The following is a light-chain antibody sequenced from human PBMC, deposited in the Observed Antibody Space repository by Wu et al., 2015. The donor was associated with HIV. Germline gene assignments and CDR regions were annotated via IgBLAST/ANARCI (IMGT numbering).Light chain of an antibody. CDR1: QSINNW. CDR3: QQYSSYSWT. J-gene: IGKJ1*01. Sequence: DIQMTQSPSTLSASVGDRVTITCRASQSINNWLAWYQQKPGKAPKLLIYKTSSLESGVPSRFSGSGSGTEFTLTISNLQPDDFATYYCQQYSSYSWTFGQGTRVEI. CDR2: KTS. V-gene: IGKV1-5*03.